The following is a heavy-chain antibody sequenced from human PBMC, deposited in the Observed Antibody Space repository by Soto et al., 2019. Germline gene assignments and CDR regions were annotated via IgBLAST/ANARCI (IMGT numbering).Heavy chain of an antibody. CDR2: IIPILGIA. V-gene: IGHV1-69*02. CDR3: ARYFISSSMVRGVTGDDAFDI. Sequence: SVKVSCKASVGTFSSYTISWVRQAPGQGLEWMGRIIPILGIANYAQKFQGRVTITADKSTSTAYMELSSLRSEDTAVYYCARYFISSSMVRGVTGDDAFDIWGQGTMVTVS. D-gene: IGHD3-10*01. CDR1: VGTFSSYT. J-gene: IGHJ3*02.